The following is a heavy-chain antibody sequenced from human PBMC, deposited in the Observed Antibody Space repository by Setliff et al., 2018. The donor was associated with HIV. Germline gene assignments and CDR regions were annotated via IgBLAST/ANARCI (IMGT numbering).Heavy chain of an antibody. V-gene: IGHV4-39*06. D-gene: IGHD4-17*01. CDR3: AIAPLESMMTTANYFDS. J-gene: IGHJ4*02. CDR2: IYYSGST. Sequence: PSETRSLTCTVSGGSISSSSYYWGWIRQPPGKGLEWIGSIYYSGSTDYNPSLKGRVTISVDTSKSQFTLRLHSVTAADAAVYYCAIAPLESMMTTANYFDSWGQGTLVTVSS. CDR1: GGSISSSSYY.